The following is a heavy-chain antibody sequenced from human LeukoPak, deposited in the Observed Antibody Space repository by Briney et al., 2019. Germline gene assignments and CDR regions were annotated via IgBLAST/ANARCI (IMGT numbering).Heavy chain of an antibody. CDR1: GFTFRNAW. V-gene: IGHV3-15*01. CDR3: STTYYYGGGGVHN. CDR2: LKSKTDGGPT. J-gene: IGHJ4*02. D-gene: IGHD3-22*01. Sequence: GGSLKISCAASGFTFRNAWLSWVRPAPGKGLEWVGHLKSKTDGGPTDYPAHVNGRFTISRDDSKEPPYLPVNRIKTGDTPVYYCSTTYYYGGGGVHNWGQGTMVTVSS.